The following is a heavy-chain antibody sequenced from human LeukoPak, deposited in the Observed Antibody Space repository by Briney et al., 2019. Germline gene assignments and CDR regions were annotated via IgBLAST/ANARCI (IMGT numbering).Heavy chain of an antibody. V-gene: IGHV4-4*07. D-gene: IGHD3-3*01. J-gene: IGHJ4*02. CDR1: SGFISNYH. CDR3: ARDSRYYDFWSGYLDY. CDR2: ISTSGNT. Sequence: KPSETLSLTCSVSSGFISNYHWSWIRQPVGKGLEWIGRISTSGNTNYSPSLKSRVTMSVDTSKNQFFLNLRSVTAADTAVYYCARDSRYYDFWSGYLDYWGQGALVTVSS.